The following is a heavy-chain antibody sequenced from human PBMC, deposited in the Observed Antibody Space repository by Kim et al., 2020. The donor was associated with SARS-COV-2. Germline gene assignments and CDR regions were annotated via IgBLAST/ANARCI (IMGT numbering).Heavy chain of an antibody. V-gene: IGHV6-1*01. CDR2: TYYRSKWYN. CDR3: ARETLYDSSGYYPNTSNDY. CDR1: GDSVSSNSAA. J-gene: IGHJ4*02. D-gene: IGHD3-22*01. Sequence: SQTLSLTCAISGDSVSSNSAAWNWIRQSPSRGLEWLGRTYYRSKWYNDYAVSVKSRITINPDTSKNQFSLQLNSVTPEDTAVYYCARETLYDSSGYYPNTSNDYWGQGTLVTVSA.